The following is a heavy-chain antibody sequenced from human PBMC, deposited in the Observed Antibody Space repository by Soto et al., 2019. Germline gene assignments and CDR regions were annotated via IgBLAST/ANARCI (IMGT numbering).Heavy chain of an antibody. D-gene: IGHD2-21*01. J-gene: IGHJ4*02. V-gene: IGHV3-72*01. Sequence: EVQVVESGGGLVQPGGSLRLSCATSGFTFNDHYLDWVRQAPGKGLEWVGRTRNGANDYTTEYAASVKGRFTISRDESKNSPYLQINSLKTGDPAVDYGVVEIYCGGSSFLESDHWGQGTLVSVSS. CDR2: TRNGANDYTT. CDR1: GFTFNDHY. CDR3: VVEIYCGGSSFLESDH.